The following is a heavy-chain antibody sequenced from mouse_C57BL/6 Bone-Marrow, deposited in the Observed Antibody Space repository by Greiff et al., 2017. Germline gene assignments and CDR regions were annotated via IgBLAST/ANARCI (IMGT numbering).Heavy chain of an antibody. CDR2: INPSSGYT. CDR1: GYTFTSYW. J-gene: IGHJ3*01. V-gene: IGHV1-7*01. CDR3: ARSPDGNDGSVFAY. Sequence: VQLQQSGAELAKPGASVKLSCKASGYTFTSYWMHWVKQRPGQGLEWIGYINPSSGYTKYNQKFKDKATLTADESSSTAYMQLSSLTYEDSAVYYCARSPDGNDGSVFAYWGQGTLVTVSA. D-gene: IGHD2-2*01.